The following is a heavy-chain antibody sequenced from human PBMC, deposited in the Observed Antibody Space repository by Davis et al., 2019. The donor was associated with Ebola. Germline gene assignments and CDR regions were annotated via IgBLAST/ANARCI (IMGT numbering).Heavy chain of an antibody. CDR1: GFSFGSYW. V-gene: IGHV3-7*03. CDR3: ARVDYDILTGYQVFYSDY. D-gene: IGHD3-9*01. J-gene: IGHJ4*02. Sequence: PGGSLRLSCAASGFSFGSYWMSWVRQAPGKRLEWVANIKQDGSDEYYVDSVKGRFTISRDNAKNSLYLQMRGLRAEDTAVYYCARVDYDILTGYQVFYSDYWGQGTLVTVSS. CDR2: IKQDGSDE.